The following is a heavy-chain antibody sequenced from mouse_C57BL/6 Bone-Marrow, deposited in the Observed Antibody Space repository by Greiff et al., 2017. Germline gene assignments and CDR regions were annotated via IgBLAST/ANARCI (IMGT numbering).Heavy chain of an antibody. V-gene: IGHV3-6*01. Sequence: VQLKESGPGLVKPSQSLSLTCSVTGYSITSGYYWNWIRQFPGNKLEWMGYISYDGSNNYNPSLKNRISITRDTSKNQFFLKLNSVTTEDTATYYCAREASHSSGYNYWGQGTTLTVSS. CDR2: ISYDGSN. D-gene: IGHD3-2*02. CDR1: GYSITSGYY. CDR3: AREASHSSGYNY. J-gene: IGHJ2*01.